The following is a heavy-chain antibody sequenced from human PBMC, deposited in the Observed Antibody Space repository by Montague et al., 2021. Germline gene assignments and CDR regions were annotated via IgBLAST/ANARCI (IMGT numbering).Heavy chain of an antibody. Sequence: SLRLSCAASGFSFSSYWMHWVRQAPGKGLLWVPLITLDGSAKPSVDSVKGRFTTSRDNAKPTLYLQMNSLRVEDTAVYYCARNLASAAPGAFDIWGQGTMVTVSS. D-gene: IGHD6-13*01. CDR3: ARNLASAAPGAFDI. CDR2: ITLDGSAK. V-gene: IGHV3-74*01. CDR1: GFSFSSYW. J-gene: IGHJ3*02.